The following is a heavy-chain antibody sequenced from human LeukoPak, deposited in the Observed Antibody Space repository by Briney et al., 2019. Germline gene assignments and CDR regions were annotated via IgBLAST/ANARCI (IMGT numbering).Heavy chain of an antibody. CDR2: INESGDNI. CDR3: VKDYKPGRRTDVPLDY. CDR1: GFTFSSYA. V-gene: IGHV3-23*01. D-gene: IGHD5-24*01. J-gene: IGHJ4*02. Sequence: GGSLRLSCAASGFTFSSYAMSWVRQAPGKGPEWVSGINESGDNIYYADSVKGRFTISRDNSKNALFLQMNSLRAEDTAVYYCVKDYKPGRRTDVPLDYWGQGTLVTVSS.